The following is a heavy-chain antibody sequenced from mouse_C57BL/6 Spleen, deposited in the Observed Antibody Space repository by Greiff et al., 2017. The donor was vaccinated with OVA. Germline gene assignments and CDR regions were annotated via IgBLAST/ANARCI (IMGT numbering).Heavy chain of an antibody. CDR3: ARLGYPYYYAMDY. CDR2: IYPGDGDT. D-gene: IGHD3-1*01. J-gene: IGHJ4*01. Sequence: QVQLQQSGPELVKPGASVKISCKASGYAFSSSWMNWVKQRPGKGLEWIGRIYPGDGDTNYNGKFKGKATLTADKSSSTAYMQLSSLTSEDSAVYVCARLGYPYYYAMDYWGQGTSVTVAS. V-gene: IGHV1-82*01. CDR1: GYAFSSSW.